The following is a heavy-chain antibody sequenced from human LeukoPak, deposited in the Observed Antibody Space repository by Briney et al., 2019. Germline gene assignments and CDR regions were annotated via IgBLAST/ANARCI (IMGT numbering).Heavy chain of an antibody. D-gene: IGHD6-13*01. CDR1: GGSISSYY. J-gene: IGHJ5*02. CDR3: ARGRDSSSWRMRGYNWFDP. CDR2: IYTSGST. V-gene: IGHV4-4*07. Sequence: ASETLSLTCTVSGGSISSYYWSWIRQPAGKGLEWIGRIYTSGSTNYNPSPKSRVTMSVDTSKNQFSLKLSSVTAADTAVYYCARGRDSSSWRMRGYNWFDPWGQGTLVTVSS.